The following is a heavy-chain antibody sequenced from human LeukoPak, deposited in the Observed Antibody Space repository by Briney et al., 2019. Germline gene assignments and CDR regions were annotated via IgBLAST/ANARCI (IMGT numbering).Heavy chain of an antibody. J-gene: IGHJ4*02. Sequence: GGSLRLSCAASGFTFRSYAMHWVRQAPGKGLEWVAVVWFGESSQSYPDSVKGRFTISRDNSKNTVWLEMNSLRVEDTAVYYCAKGGRDTSKYYFDYWGQGTQVTVSS. CDR2: VWFGESSQ. D-gene: IGHD1-26*01. CDR1: GFTFRSYA. CDR3: AKGGRDTSKYYFDY. V-gene: IGHV3-30*02.